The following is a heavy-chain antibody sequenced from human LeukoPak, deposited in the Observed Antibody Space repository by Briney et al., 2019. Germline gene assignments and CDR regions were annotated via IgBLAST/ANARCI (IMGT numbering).Heavy chain of an antibody. V-gene: IGHV3-23*01. J-gene: IGHJ5*02. CDR2: ISGSGGST. CDR1: GFTFTNYA. Sequence: GGSLRLSCAASGFTFTNYAMTWVRQAPGKGLEWVSAISGSGGSTYYADSVKGRFTISRDNSKNTLYLQMNSLRAEDTAVYYCAKGVSGSNPYNWFDPWGQGTLVTVSS. D-gene: IGHD1-26*01. CDR3: AKGVSGSNPYNWFDP.